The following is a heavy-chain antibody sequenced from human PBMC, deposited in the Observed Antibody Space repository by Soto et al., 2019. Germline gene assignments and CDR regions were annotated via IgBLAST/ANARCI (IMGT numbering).Heavy chain of an antibody. D-gene: IGHD1-1*01. V-gene: IGHV1-69*13. CDR1: GGTFSSYA. CDR2: IIPIFGTA. Sequence: ASVKVSCKASGGTFSSYAISWVRQAPGQGLEWMGGIIPIFGTANYAQKFQGRVTITADESTSTAYMELSSLRSEDTAVYYCARSVLVSNWNHSEFDYWGQGTLVTVSS. J-gene: IGHJ4*02. CDR3: ARSVLVSNWNHSEFDY.